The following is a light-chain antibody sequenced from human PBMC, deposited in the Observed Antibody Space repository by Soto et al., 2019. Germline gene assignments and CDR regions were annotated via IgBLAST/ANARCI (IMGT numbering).Light chain of an antibody. V-gene: IGLV2-14*01. Sequence: QSSLTHPASLSGAPGQSITISPPGTSSDVGGYTYVSLYQQHPGKAPKLMIYDVSNRPSGVSNRFSGSKSGNTASLTISGLQAEDKADYYCSSYTSSSKVFGTGTKVTVL. CDR3: SSYTSSSKV. CDR1: SSDVGGYTY. CDR2: DVS. J-gene: IGLJ1*01.